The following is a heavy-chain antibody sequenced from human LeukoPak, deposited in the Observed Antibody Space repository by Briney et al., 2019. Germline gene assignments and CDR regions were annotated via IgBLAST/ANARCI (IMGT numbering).Heavy chain of an antibody. CDR1: GFTFSSYA. CDR2: INQSGGST. D-gene: IGHD3-16*01. CDR3: AKDRLRGAGGY. Sequence: GGSLRLSCAASGFTFSSYAMTWVRQGPGKGLEWFSYINQSGGSTFYADPVKGQVTVSRDNSKKTVYLQMNSLRAEDTAVYYCAKDRLRGAGGYLGQGTLVAVSS. V-gene: IGHV3-23*01. J-gene: IGHJ4*02.